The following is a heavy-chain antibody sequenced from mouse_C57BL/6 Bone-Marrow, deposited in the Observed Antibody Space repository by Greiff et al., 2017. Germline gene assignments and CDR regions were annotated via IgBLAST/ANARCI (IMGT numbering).Heavy chain of an antibody. CDR3: AGLYGSSLYYAMDY. D-gene: IGHD1-1*01. J-gene: IGHJ4*01. CDR1: GYTFTSYW. CDR2: IHPTSGST. Sequence: QVQLQQPGAELVKPGASVKLSCKASGYTFTSYWLHWVKQRPGQGLEWIGMIHPTSGSTNYNEKFKSKATLTVDKSSSTAYMQLSSLTSEDSAVYYCAGLYGSSLYYAMDYWGQGTSVTVSS. V-gene: IGHV1-64*01.